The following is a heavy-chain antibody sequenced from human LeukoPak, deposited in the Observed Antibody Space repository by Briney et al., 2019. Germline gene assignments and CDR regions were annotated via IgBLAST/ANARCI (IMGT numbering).Heavy chain of an antibody. CDR2: INPNSGDT. V-gene: IGHV1-2*02. Sequence: ASVKVSCKTSGYTFSDYYIHWIRQAPGQGLEWVGWINPNSGDTDYAQKFQGRVTITADESTSTAYMELSSLRSEDTAVYYCAREGQERRAFDIWGQGTMVTVSS. CDR1: GYTFSDYY. J-gene: IGHJ3*02. CDR3: AREGQERRAFDI.